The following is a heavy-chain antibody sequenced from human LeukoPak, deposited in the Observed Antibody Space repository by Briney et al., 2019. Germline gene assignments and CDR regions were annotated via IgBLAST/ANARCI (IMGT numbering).Heavy chain of an antibody. CDR1: GGSISSYY. D-gene: IGHD3-22*01. V-gene: IGHV4-59*01. J-gene: IGHJ4*02. CDR3: ARESNYYDSSGYYTYFDY. Sequence: SETLSLTCTVSGGSISSYYWSWIRKPPGKGLEWIGYIYYSGSTNYNPSLKSRVTISVDTSKNQFSLKLSSVTAADTAVYYCARESNYYDSSGYYTYFDYWGQGTLVTVSS. CDR2: IYYSGST.